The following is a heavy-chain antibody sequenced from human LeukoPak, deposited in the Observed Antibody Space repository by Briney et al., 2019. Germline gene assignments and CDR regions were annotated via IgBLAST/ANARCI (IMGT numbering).Heavy chain of an antibody. J-gene: IGHJ5*02. D-gene: IGHD3-10*02. CDR3: ARHPLKAYVSDWFDP. CDR2: IFYSGNT. Sequence: TSETLSLTCTVSGGSISSRSYYWGWLRQPPGKELEWIASIFYSGNTYHNPSLKRLATISVDTSKSYFSLILSSVTAADTAVYFCARHPLKAYVSDWFDPWGQGTLVTVSS. V-gene: IGHV4-39*01. CDR1: GGSISSRSYY.